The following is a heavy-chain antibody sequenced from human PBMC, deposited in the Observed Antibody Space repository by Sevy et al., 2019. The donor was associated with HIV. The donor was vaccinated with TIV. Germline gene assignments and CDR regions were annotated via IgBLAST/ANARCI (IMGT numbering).Heavy chain of an antibody. CDR1: GFTFSSYA. Sequence: GGSLRLSCAASGFTFSSYAMSWVRQAPGKGLEWVSAISGSGGSTYYADSVKGWFTISRDNSKNTLYLQMNSLRAEETAVYYCAKRTPRGNYFDYWGQGTLVTVSS. CDR3: AKRTPRGNYFDY. V-gene: IGHV3-23*01. CDR2: ISGSGGST. J-gene: IGHJ4*02.